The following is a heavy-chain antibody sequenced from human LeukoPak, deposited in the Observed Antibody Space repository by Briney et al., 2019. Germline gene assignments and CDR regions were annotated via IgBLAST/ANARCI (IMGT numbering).Heavy chain of an antibody. V-gene: IGHV1-69*05. CDR2: IIPIFGTA. CDR3: ARDQWVGAAGRALNAFDI. D-gene: IGHD1-26*01. CDR1: GGTFSSYA. J-gene: IGHJ3*02. Sequence: SVKVSCKASGGTFSSYAISWVRQAPGQGLEWMGGIIPIFGTANYAQKFQGRVTITTDESTSTAYMELSSLRSEDTAVYYCARDQWVGAAGRALNAFDIWGQGTMVTVSS.